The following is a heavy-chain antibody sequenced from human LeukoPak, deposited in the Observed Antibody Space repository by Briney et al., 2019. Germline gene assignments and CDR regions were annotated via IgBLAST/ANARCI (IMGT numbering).Heavy chain of an antibody. D-gene: IGHD6-13*01. CDR2: ISAGAVGT. CDR1: GFTFSSYA. V-gene: IGHV3-23*01. J-gene: IGHJ4*02. CDR3: GKAIGTSGKPVFDC. Sequence: GGSLRLSCAASGFTFSSYAMTWVRQSPGKGLEWVSAISAGAVGTYYADSVKGRFTISRDNSRDTLYLQMNSLRAEDTAVYYCGKAIGTSGKPVFDCWGQGTLVTVYS.